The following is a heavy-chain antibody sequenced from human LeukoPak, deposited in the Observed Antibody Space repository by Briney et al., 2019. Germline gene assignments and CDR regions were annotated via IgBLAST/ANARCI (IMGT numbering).Heavy chain of an antibody. D-gene: IGHD2-15*01. CDR1: GYTFTSYG. CDR2: ISVYNGNT. V-gene: IGHV1-18*01. J-gene: IGHJ6*02. Sequence: ASVKVSCKTSGYTFTSYGISWVRQAPGQGLEWMGWISVYNGNTNYAQKLQGRVTMTTDTSTSTAYMELSSLRSEDTAVYYCARGYCSGGSCYYYYGMDVWGQGTTVTVSS. CDR3: ARGYCSGGSCYYYYGMDV.